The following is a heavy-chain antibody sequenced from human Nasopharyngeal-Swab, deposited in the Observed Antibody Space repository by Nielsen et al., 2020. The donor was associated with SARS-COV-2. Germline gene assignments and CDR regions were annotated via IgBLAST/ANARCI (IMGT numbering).Heavy chain of an antibody. CDR2: IKQDGSEK. CDR3: ARITRAVVMGGSDY. CDR1: GFTFSSYW. D-gene: IGHD3-22*01. V-gene: IGHV3-7*01. J-gene: IGHJ4*02. Sequence: GGSLRLSCAASGFTFSSYWMSWVRQAPGKGLEWVANIKQDGSEKYYVDSVKGRFTISRDNAKNSLYLQMNSLRAEDTAVYYCARITRAVVMGGSDYWGQGTLVTVSS.